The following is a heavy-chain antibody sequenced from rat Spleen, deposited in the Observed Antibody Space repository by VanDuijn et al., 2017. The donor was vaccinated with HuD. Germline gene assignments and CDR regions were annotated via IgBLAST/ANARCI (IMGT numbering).Heavy chain of an antibody. CDR3: TRHPRYNNAHYWYFDF. CDR1: GFTFSDYY. Sequence: EVQLVESGGGLVQPGRSLKLSCSASGFTFSDYYMAWVRQAPTKGLEWVTLISYDGSATYYRDSVKGRFTISRDDAKSTLYLQMDSLRSEDTATYYCTRHPRYNNAHYWYFDFWGPGTMVTVSS. V-gene: IGHV5-29*01. CDR2: ISYDGSAT. J-gene: IGHJ1*01. D-gene: IGHD1-5*01.